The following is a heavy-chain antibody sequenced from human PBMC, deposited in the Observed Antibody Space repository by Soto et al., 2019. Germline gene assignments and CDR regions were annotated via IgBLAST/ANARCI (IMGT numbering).Heavy chain of an antibody. CDR1: GDSINSRSYY. Sequence: PSETLSLTCTVTGDSINSRSYYWWWIRHPPGKGLDWIGSIYYSGRTYNNPSLRSRVSMSIDTSKDQFSLKLKSVTDADTALYFCAGQRTSVVTQAYFDVWGPGSLVTVSS. CDR3: AGQRTSVVTQAYFDV. D-gene: IGHD2-21*02. V-gene: IGHV4-39*01. CDR2: IYYSGRT. J-gene: IGHJ4*02.